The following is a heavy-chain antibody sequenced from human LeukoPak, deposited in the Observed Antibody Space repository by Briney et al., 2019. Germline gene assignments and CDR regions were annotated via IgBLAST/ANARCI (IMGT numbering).Heavy chain of an antibody. V-gene: IGHV3-23*01. CDR2: ISGSGGST. CDR3: AKNHDSSGYLNWFDP. D-gene: IGHD3-22*01. Sequence: GGSLRLSCAASGFTFSSYAMSWVRQAPGKGLEWVSAISGSGGSTYYADSVKGRFTISRDNSKNTLYLQMNSLRAEDTAVYYCAKNHDSSGYLNWFDPWGQGTLVTVSS. CDR1: GFTFSSYA. J-gene: IGHJ5*02.